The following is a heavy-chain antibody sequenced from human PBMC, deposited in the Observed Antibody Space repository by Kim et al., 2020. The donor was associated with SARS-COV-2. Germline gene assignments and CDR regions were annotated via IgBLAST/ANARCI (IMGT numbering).Heavy chain of an antibody. J-gene: IGHJ4*02. CDR1: GFSFSSHW. CDR2: IQGDGSEK. CDR3: AREDTTDY. V-gene: IGHV3-7*03. Sequence: GGSLRLSCAASGFSFSSHWMSWVRQAPGKGLDWVASIQGDGSEKHYVDSVTGRFTISRDNATNSLYLQMDSLRAEDTAVYYCAREDTTDYWGQGTLVTVS. D-gene: IGHD1-1*01.